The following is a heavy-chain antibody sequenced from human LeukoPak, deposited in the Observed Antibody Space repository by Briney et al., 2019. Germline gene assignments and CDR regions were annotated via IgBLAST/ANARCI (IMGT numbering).Heavy chain of an antibody. V-gene: IGHV3-23*01. CDR3: AKGKRSPSFDP. CDR2: IGSDYNT. D-gene: IGHD6-6*01. Sequence: GESLTLSCAASGFTFSSYAMNWVRQPPGKGLECVSSIGSDYNTYYADSVKGRFTISRDNSKDTLSLQMNSLTDEDTAAYYCAKGKRSPSFDPWGQGTLVTVSS. CDR1: GFTFSSYA. J-gene: IGHJ5*02.